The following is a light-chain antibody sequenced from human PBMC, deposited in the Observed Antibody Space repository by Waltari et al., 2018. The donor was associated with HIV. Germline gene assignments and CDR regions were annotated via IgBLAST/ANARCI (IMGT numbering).Light chain of an antibody. CDR1: QSVFSSPKNKSF. V-gene: IGKV4-1*01. J-gene: IGKJ4*01. Sequence: DIVMTQSPDSLALSLGERATITCKSSQSVFSSPKNKSFLTWYQQRPGLPPKVLIYWASTRESGVPHLFSGSGSGTDFTLTIRNLQAEDVALYYCHQSYSNPVTFGGGTRVAIK. CDR3: HQSYSNPVT. CDR2: WAS.